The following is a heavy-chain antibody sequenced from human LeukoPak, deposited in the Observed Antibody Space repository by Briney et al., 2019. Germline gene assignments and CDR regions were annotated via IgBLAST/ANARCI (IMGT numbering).Heavy chain of an antibody. Sequence: GGSLRLSCAASGFTFSSYAMSWVRQAPGKGLEWVSAISASGGSTYYADSVKGRFTISRDNSKNTLYLQMNSLRAEDTAVYYCAKDQGSGITYFDYWGQGTLVTVSS. CDR3: AKDQGSGITYFDY. D-gene: IGHD3-10*01. CDR2: ISASGGST. V-gene: IGHV3-23*01. J-gene: IGHJ4*02. CDR1: GFTFSSYA.